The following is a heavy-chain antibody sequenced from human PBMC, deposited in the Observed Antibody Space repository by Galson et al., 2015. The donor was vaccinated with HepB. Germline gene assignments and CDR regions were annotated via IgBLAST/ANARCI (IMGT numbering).Heavy chain of an antibody. V-gene: IGHV3-33*01. CDR2: IWYDGSNK. D-gene: IGHD2-8*02. CDR3: ASGGYCTGGVCYSPLGY. Sequence: SLRLSCAASGFTFSSYGMHWVRQAPGKGLEWVAVIWYDGSNKYYADSVKGRFTISRDNSKNTLYLQMNSLRAEDTAVYYCASGGYCTGGVCYSPLGYWGQGTLVTVSS. J-gene: IGHJ4*02. CDR1: GFTFSSYG.